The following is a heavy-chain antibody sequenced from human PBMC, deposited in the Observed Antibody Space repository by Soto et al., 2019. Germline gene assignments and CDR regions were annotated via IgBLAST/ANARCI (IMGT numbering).Heavy chain of an antibody. CDR2: VNGDGTAT. D-gene: IGHD3-16*01. CDR1: GLRVSSFA. J-gene: IGHJ4*02. CDR3: AKITRS. V-gene: IGHV3-23*01. Sequence: EVQLLESGGGLVQPGGSLRLSCAASGLRVSSFAMTWVRQAPGKGLEWISSVNGDGTATYYANSVKGRFTISRDTSKNTLYLQTDSLRAEDTAVYYCAKITRSWGQGTLVTVSS.